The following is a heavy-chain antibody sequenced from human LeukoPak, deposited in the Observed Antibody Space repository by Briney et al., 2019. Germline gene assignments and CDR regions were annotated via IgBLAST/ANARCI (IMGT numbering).Heavy chain of an antibody. Sequence: PSETLSLTCTVSGYSISSGYYWGWIRQPAGKGLEWIGRIYTSGSTNYNPSLKSRVTMSVDTSKNQFSLKLSSVTAADTAVYYCARDRVGVYRDFRRVYYFDYWGQGTLVTVSS. J-gene: IGHJ4*02. CDR3: ARDRVGVYRDFRRVYYFDY. CDR2: IYTSGST. V-gene: IGHV4-4*07. D-gene: IGHD5-24*01. CDR1: GYSISSGYY.